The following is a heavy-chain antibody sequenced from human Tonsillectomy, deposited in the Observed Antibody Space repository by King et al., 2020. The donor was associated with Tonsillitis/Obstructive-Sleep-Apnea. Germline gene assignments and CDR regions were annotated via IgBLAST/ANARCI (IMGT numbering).Heavy chain of an antibody. Sequence: VQLVESGAEVKKPGASVKVSCKASGYTFTSSGFSWVRQAPGQGPEWMGWINTYNGNTKYAQKFQGRVTMTTDTSTRTAYMELRSLRSDDTAVYYCARDFTMVRGIIKRAPAFDPWGQGTLVTVSS. J-gene: IGHJ5*02. V-gene: IGHV1-18*01. CDR2: INTYNGNT. D-gene: IGHD3-10*01. CDR3: ARDFTMVRGIIKRAPAFDP. CDR1: GYTFTSSG.